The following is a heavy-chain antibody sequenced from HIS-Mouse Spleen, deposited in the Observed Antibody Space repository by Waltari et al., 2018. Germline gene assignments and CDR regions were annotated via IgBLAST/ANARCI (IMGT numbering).Heavy chain of an antibody. CDR1: GGSISSSSYY. J-gene: IGHJ2*01. Sequence: QLQLQESGPGLVKPSETLSLTCTVSGGSISSSSYYWGWIRQPPGKGLEWIGGIYYSGATYSNPSLTIRVTISVDTSKNQFSLKLSSVTAADTAVYYCAREIPYSSSWYDWYFDLWGRGTLVTVSS. D-gene: IGHD6-13*01. CDR2: IYYSGAT. CDR3: AREIPYSSSWYDWYFDL. V-gene: IGHV4-39*07.